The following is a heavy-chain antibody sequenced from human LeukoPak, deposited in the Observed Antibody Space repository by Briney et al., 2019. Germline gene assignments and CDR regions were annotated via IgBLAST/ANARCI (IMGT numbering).Heavy chain of an antibody. Sequence: ASVKVSCKASGGTFSSYAISWVRQAPGQGLEWMGRIIPILGIANYAQKFQGRVMITADKSTSTAYMELSSLRSEDTAVYYCAKDPGYSSSSWYYFDYWGQGTLVTVSS. CDR1: GGTFSSYA. V-gene: IGHV1-69*04. D-gene: IGHD6-6*01. CDR2: IIPILGIA. J-gene: IGHJ4*02. CDR3: AKDPGYSSSSWYYFDY.